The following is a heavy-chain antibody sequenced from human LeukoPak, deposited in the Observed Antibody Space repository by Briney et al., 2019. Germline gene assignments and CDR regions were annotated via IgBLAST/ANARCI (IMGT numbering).Heavy chain of an antibody. CDR2: ISSSGSTI. CDR1: GFTFSDYY. J-gene: IGHJ1*01. V-gene: IGHV3-11*04. CDR3: AKGTPGIAVAGTGYFQH. D-gene: IGHD6-19*01. Sequence: GGSLRLSCAASGFTFSDYYMSWIRQAPGKGLEWVSYISSSGSTIYYADSVKGRFTISRDNSKNTLYLQMNSLRAGDTAVYYCAKGTPGIAVAGTGYFQHWGQGTLVTVSS.